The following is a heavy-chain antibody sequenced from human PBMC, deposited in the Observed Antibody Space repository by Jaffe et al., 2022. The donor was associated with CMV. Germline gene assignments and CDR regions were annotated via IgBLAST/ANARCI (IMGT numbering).Heavy chain of an antibody. J-gene: IGHJ5*02. Sequence: QVQLQQWGAGLLKPSETLSLTCAVYGGSFSGYYWSWIRQPPGKGLEWIGEINHSGSTNYNPSLKSRVTISVDTSKNQFSLKLSSVTAADTAVYYCARGVQNSPDIVVVPAVVPHTTENWFDPWGQGTLVTVSS. CDR1: GGSFSGYY. CDR3: ARGVQNSPDIVVVPAVVPHTTENWFDP. V-gene: IGHV4-34*01. CDR2: INHSGST. D-gene: IGHD2-2*01.